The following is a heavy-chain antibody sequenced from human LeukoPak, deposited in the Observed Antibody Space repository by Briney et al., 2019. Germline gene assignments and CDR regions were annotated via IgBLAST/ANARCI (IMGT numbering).Heavy chain of an antibody. Sequence: PGGSLRLSCAASGFTFSSYAMHWVRQAPGKGLEWVAGISYDGSNKYYADSVKGRFTISSDNSKNTLYLQMNSLRAEDTAVYYCARDTYYYDSSGYYDNWFDPWGQGTLVTVSS. CDR3: ARDTYYYDSSGYYDNWFDP. CDR1: GFTFSSYA. V-gene: IGHV3-30*04. D-gene: IGHD3-22*01. CDR2: ISYDGSNK. J-gene: IGHJ5*02.